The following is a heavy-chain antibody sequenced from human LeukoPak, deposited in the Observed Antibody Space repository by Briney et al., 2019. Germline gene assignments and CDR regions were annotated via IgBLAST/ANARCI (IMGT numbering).Heavy chain of an antibody. CDR2: ISGSGGST. Sequence: GGSLRLSCAASGFTFSSYAMSWVRQAPGKGLEWVSAISGSGGSTYYADSVKGRFTISRDNSKNTLYLQMNSLRAEDTAVYYCAKTPMGYFDWLFPTPFDYWGQGTLVTVSS. CDR3: AKTPMGYFDWLFPTPFDY. D-gene: IGHD3-9*01. CDR1: GFTFSSYA. V-gene: IGHV3-23*01. J-gene: IGHJ4*02.